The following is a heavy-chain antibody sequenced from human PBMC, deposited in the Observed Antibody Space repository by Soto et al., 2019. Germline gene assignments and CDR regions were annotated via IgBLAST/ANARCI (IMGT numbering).Heavy chain of an antibody. CDR2: VSGYNGHT. D-gene: IGHD1-26*01. J-gene: IGHJ5*02. CDR3: ARLVGPTSSDNWFDP. Sequence: QVKWVQSGAEVRKPGASVKVSCKASGYTFFNYGITWVRQAPGQGLEWMGWVSGYNGHTNYAQKFEGRVTMTRDISTTTAYMELRNLRSDDTAVYYCARLVGPTSSDNWFDPWGQGTLVTVSS. V-gene: IGHV1-18*01. CDR1: GYTFFNYG.